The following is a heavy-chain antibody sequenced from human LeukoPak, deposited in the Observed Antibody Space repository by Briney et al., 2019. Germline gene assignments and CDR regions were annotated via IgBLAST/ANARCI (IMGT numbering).Heavy chain of an antibody. CDR1: GGSISSSSYY. V-gene: IGHV4-39*01. D-gene: IGHD4-23*01. J-gene: IGHJ6*03. CDR2: IYYSGST. CDR3: ARLDYGGNLYYYYYYMDV. Sequence: SETLSLTCTVSGGSISSSSYYWGWIRQPPGKGLEWIGGIYYSGSTYYNPSLKSRVTISVDTSKNQFSLKLSSVTAADTAVYYCARLDYGGNLYYYYYYMDVWGKGTTVTVSS.